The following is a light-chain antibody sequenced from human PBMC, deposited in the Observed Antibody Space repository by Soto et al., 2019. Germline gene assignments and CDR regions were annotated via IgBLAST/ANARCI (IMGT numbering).Light chain of an antibody. Sequence: DFQMTRSPSTLSASVGDRVTITCRASQSIHSWLAWYQQKPGRTPKLLIYKASTLAAGVPSRFSGSGSGTDFTLSITSVQPDDFATYHCQQYNAHPYSFGQGTKLEI. V-gene: IGKV1-5*03. J-gene: IGKJ2*03. CDR2: KAS. CDR1: QSIHSW. CDR3: QQYNAHPYS.